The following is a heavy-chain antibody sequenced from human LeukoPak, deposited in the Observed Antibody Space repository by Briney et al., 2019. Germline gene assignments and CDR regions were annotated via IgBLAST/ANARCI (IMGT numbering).Heavy chain of an antibody. J-gene: IGHJ6*01. CDR2: ISYDGSNK. V-gene: IGHV3-30*18. CDR3: AKDLFERGYYYYGMDV. D-gene: IGHD3-16*01. CDR1: GFTFSSYG. Sequence: PGGSLRLSCAASGFTFSSYGMHWVHQAPGKELEWVAVISYDGSNKYYADSVKGRFTISRDNSKNTLYLQMNSLRAEDTAVYYCAKDLFERGYYYYGMDVWGQGTTVTVSS.